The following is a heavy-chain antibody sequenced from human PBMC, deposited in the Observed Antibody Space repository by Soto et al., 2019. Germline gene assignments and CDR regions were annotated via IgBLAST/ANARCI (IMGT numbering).Heavy chain of an antibody. V-gene: IGHV2-5*02. CDR3: AHRVLRTVFGLVTTTAIYFDF. Sequence: QITLNESGPTPVKPRQPLTLTCTFSGFSLTTSGVGVGWIRQSPGKALEWLALIYWDDDKRYSPSLKSRLTITKDTSKNQVVLTMADLDPADTATYYCAHRVLRTVFGLVTTTAIYFDFWGQGTPVAVSS. CDR2: IYWDDDK. D-gene: IGHD3-3*01. CDR1: GFSLTTSGVG. J-gene: IGHJ4*02.